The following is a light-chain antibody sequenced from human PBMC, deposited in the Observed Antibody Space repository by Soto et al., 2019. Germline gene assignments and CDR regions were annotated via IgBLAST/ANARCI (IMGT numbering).Light chain of an antibody. CDR2: DAS. V-gene: IGKV1-33*01. Sequence: DIQMTQSPSSLSASVGDRVTITCQASQDIRNYLNWYQQKQGKAPKLLIYDASNLETGVPSRFSGSGSGTDFTFTISSLQPEDIATYYCQQYDNLPLTFGGGPKVEIK. CDR3: QQYDNLPLT. CDR1: QDIRNY. J-gene: IGKJ4*01.